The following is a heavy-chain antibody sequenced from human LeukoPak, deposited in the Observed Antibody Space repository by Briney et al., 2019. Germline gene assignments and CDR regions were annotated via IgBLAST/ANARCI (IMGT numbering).Heavy chain of an antibody. D-gene: IGHD2-21*02. CDR2: MNPNSGNT. CDR3: ARGMEVVTANRYYYYYMDV. J-gene: IGHJ6*03. CDR1: GYTFTSYD. Sequence: GASVKVSCKASGYTFTSYDINWVRQATGQGLEWMGWMNPNSGNTGYAQKFQGRVTMTRNTSISTAYMELSSLRSEDTVVYYCARGMEVVTANRYYYYYMDVWGKGTTVTVSS. V-gene: IGHV1-8*01.